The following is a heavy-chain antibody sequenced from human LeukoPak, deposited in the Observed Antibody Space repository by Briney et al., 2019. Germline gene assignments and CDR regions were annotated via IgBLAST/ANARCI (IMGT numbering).Heavy chain of an antibody. CDR3: ARVWHRDEDHFDY. J-gene: IGHJ4*02. Sequence: GASVKVSCKASGYTFTTYSISWVRQAPGQGLEWMGWISVYNGNTNYAQKFQGRVTMTTDTSTTTAYMDVRSLRSDDTAVYYCARVWHRDEDHFDYWGQGTLVTVSS. V-gene: IGHV1-18*01. CDR1: GYTFTTYS. CDR2: ISVYNGNT. D-gene: IGHD5-24*01.